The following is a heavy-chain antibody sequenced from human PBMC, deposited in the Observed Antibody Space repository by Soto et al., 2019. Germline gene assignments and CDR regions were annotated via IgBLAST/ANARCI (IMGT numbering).Heavy chain of an antibody. CDR2: IYYSGST. J-gene: IGHJ4*02. V-gene: IGHV4-31*03. CDR1: GGSISSGGYY. CDR3: ARAPKYCSSTSCYAFDY. D-gene: IGHD2-2*01. Sequence: PSETLSLTCTVSGGSISSGGYYWSWIRQHPGKGLEWIGYIYYSGSTYYNPSLKSRVTISVDTSKNQFSLKLSSVTAADTAVYYCARAPKYCSSTSCYAFDYWGQGTLVTVS.